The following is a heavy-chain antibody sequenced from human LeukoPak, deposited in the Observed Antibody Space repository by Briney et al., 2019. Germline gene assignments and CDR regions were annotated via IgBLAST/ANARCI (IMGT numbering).Heavy chain of an antibody. D-gene: IGHD5-18*01. CDR3: AGVLRYSYGYVDY. CDR2: ISSSSSYT. CDR1: GFTFSDYY. J-gene: IGHJ4*02. V-gene: IGHV3-11*06. Sequence: RGSLRLSCAASGFTFSDYYTSWIRQAPGKGLEWVSYISSSSSYTNYADSVKGRFTISRDNAKNSLYLQMNSLRAEDTAVYYCAGVLRYSYGYVDYWGQGTLVTVSS.